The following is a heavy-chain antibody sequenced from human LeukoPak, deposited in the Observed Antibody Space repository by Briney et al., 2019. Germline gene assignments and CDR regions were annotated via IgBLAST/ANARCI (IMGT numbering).Heavy chain of an antibody. J-gene: IGHJ4*02. CDR2: IKSKTDGGTT. V-gene: IGHV3-15*01. D-gene: IGHD4-17*01. Sequence: GGSLRLSCAASGFTFSGSAMPWVRQAPGKGLEWVGRIKSKTDGGTTDYAAPVKGRFTISRDDSKNTLYLQMNSLKTEDTAVYYCTYGDYVGDYFDYWGQGTLVTVSS. CDR1: GFTFSGSA. CDR3: TYGDYVGDYFDY.